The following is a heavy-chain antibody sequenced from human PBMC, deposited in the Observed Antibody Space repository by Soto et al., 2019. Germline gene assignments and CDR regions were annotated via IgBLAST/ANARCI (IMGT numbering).Heavy chain of an antibody. D-gene: IGHD3-10*01. Sequence: SETLSLTCTVSGGSISSSSYYWGWIRQPPGKGLEWIGSIYYSGSTYYNPSLKSRVTISVDTSKNQFSLKLSSVTAADTAVYYCARLVRDYYGSGSYYRGWFDPWGQGTLVTVSS. CDR3: ARLVRDYYGSGSYYRGWFDP. V-gene: IGHV4-39*01. CDR2: IYYSGST. CDR1: GGSISSSSYY. J-gene: IGHJ5*02.